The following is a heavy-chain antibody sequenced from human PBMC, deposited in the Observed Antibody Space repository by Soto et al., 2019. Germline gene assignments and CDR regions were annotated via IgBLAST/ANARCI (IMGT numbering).Heavy chain of an antibody. CDR1: GFTFCSYG. Sequence: QVQLVESGGGVVQSGRSLRLSCAASGFTFCSYGMHWVRQAPGKGLEWVAVISYDGSNTYYADSVKGRFTISRDNSKNTLYLQMNSLRAEDTAVYYCATSAVAGGDYWGQGTLVTVSS. J-gene: IGHJ4*02. CDR3: ATSAVAGGDY. V-gene: IGHV3-30*03. D-gene: IGHD6-19*01. CDR2: ISYDGSNT.